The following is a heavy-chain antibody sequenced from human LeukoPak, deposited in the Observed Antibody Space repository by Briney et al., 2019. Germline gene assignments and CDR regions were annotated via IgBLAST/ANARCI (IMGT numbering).Heavy chain of an antibody. D-gene: IGHD3-22*01. CDR1: GGSLSSYY. CDR3: ARSSGRIVWDY. J-gene: IGHJ4*02. CDR2: IYYSGST. Sequence: SETLSLTCTVSGGSLSSYYWSWIRQPPGKGLEWIGYIYYSGSTNYNPSLKSRVTISVDTSKNQFSLKVTSVTAADTAVYYCARSSGRIVWDYWGQGTVVTVSS. V-gene: IGHV4-59*08.